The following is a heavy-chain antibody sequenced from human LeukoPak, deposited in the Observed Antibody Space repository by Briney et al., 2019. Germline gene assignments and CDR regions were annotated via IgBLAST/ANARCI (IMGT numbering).Heavy chain of an antibody. CDR1: GFTFSTYN. Sequence: GGSLRLSCAASGFTFSTYNMGWLRQAPGKGLEWVSVISENSADTRYADSVRGRFTTSRDNSRSTLFLQMNSLRVEDTATYYCAERDTSGSPRPFDYWGQGILVTVSS. CDR2: ISENSADT. D-gene: IGHD1-26*01. V-gene: IGHV3-23*01. J-gene: IGHJ4*02. CDR3: AERDTSGSPRPFDY.